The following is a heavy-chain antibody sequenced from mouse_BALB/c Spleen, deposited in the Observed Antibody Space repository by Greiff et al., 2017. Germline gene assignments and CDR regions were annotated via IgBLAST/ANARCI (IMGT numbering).Heavy chain of an antibody. CDR1: GDSITSGY. CDR2: ISYSGST. CDR3: ARPKTARATAWFAY. D-gene: IGHD3-2*01. Sequence: EVQLVESGPSLVKPSQTLSLTCSVTGDSITSGYWNWIRKFPGNKLEYMGYISYSGSTYYNPSLKSRISITRDTSKNQYYLQLNSVTTEDTATYYCARPKTARATAWFAYWGQGTLVTVSA. J-gene: IGHJ3*01. V-gene: IGHV3-8*02.